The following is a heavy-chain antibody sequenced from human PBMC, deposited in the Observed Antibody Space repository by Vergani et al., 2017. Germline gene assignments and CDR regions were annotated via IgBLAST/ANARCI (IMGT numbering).Heavy chain of an antibody. CDR1: GFTFSACP. CDR2: ISARYPST. D-gene: IGHD3-22*01. CDR3: ARLSYDSSPYFQGGYDC. V-gene: IGHV3-23*04. J-gene: IGHJ4*02. Sequence: EVQLVESGGGVIQPGGSVRLSCAASGFTFSACPMTWVRQAPGKGLEWVSAISARYPSTYYTDSVKGRFTISRENSKNMLYLKMNSLRAEDTAVYYCARLSYDSSPYFQGGYDCWGQGTLVSVSS.